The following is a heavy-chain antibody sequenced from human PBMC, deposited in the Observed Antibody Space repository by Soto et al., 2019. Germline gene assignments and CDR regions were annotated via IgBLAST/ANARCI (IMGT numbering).Heavy chain of an antibody. Sequence: PSETLSLTCTVSGDSISSYYWSWIRQPPGKGLEWIGYIYYSGSTNYNPSLKSRVTISVDTPRNQFSLKLSSVTAADTAVYFCARTYYSRSGTYFAWFDPWGQGTLVTVPQ. J-gene: IGHJ5*02. V-gene: IGHV4-59*12. CDR1: GDSISSYY. CDR2: IYYSGST. CDR3: ARTYYSRSGTYFAWFDP. D-gene: IGHD3-10*01.